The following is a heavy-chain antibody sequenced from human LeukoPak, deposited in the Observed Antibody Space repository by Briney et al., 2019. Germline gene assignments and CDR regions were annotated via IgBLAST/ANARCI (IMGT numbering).Heavy chain of an antibody. J-gene: IGHJ6*03. CDR2: IYTSGST. CDR1: GGSISSYY. D-gene: IGHD2-2*01. V-gene: IGHV4-4*07. Sequence: SETLSLTFTVSGGSISSYYWSWIRQPAGKGLEWIGRIYTSGSTNYNPSLKSRVTMSVDTSKNQFSLKLSSVTAADTAVYYCAREVGIVVVPAAAYYYYYMDVWGKGTTVTVSS. CDR3: AREVGIVVVPAAAYYYYYMDV.